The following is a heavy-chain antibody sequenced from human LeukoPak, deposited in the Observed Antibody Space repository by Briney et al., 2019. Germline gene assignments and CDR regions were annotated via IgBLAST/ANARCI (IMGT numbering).Heavy chain of an antibody. D-gene: IGHD2-15*01. J-gene: IGHJ6*02. CDR3: ARDSLVVVAATHYYGMDV. V-gene: IGHV3-30*02. CDR1: GFTFSSYG. CDR2: IRYDGSNK. Sequence: PGGSLRLSCAASGFTFSSYGMHWVRQAPGKGLEWVAFIRYDGSNKYYADSVKGRFTISRDNSKNTLYLQMNSLRAEDTAVYYCARDSLVVVAATHYYGMDVWGQGTTVTVSS.